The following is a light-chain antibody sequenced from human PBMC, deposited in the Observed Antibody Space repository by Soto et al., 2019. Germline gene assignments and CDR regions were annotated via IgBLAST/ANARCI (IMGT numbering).Light chain of an antibody. CDR3: QQRSNWPIT. V-gene: IGKV3-11*01. CDR1: QSVSSY. J-gene: IGKJ5*01. Sequence: EIVLTQSPATLSLSPGERATLSCRASQSVSSYLAWYQQKPGQAHRLLIYDASNRATGIPARFSGSGSGTDFTLTISSLEPEDFAAYYCQQRSNWPITFGQGTRLEIK. CDR2: DAS.